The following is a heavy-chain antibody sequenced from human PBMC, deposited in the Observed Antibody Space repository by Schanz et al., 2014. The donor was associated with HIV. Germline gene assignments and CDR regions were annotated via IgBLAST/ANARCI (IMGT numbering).Heavy chain of an antibody. Sequence: QVQLVESGGGVVQPGRSLRLSCAASGFTFRTHGIHWVRQAPAKGLEWVAVISYDGSIKEYAASVKGRFAISRDNSKNTVYLQMNSLRAEDTAVYYCAKDQGDVSGTPFDYWGQGTLVTVSS. CDR2: ISYDGSIK. CDR3: AKDQGDVSGTPFDY. J-gene: IGHJ4*02. CDR1: GFTFRTHG. D-gene: IGHD1-20*01. V-gene: IGHV3-30*18.